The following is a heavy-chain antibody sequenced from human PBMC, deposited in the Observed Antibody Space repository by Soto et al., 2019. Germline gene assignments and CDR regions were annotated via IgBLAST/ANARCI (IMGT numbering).Heavy chain of an antibody. Sequence: SVKVSCKASGGTFSSYAISWVRQAPGQGLEWMGGIIPIFGTANYAQKFQGRVKITADESTSTVYMELSSLRSEDTAVYYCARVWVRGVYYYYYGMDVWGQGTTVTVAS. CDR1: GGTFSSYA. V-gene: IGHV1-69*13. CDR2: IIPIFGTA. D-gene: IGHD3-10*01. CDR3: ARVWVRGVYYYYYGMDV. J-gene: IGHJ6*02.